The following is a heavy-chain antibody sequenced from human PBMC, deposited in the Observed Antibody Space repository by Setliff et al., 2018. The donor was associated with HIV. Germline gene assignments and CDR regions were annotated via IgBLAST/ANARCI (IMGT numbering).Heavy chain of an antibody. CDR3: AKVRMVTPENLDY. J-gene: IGHJ4*02. D-gene: IGHD2-15*01. V-gene: IGHV3-48*01. CDR2: ISSDSRKI. CDR1: GFRFSDYN. Sequence: GRSLRLSCTGSGFRFSDYNMNWVRQAPGKGLEWVSVISSDSRKIHYADSVKGRFAIPRDNSKNTLYLQMNSLRAEDTAVYYCAKVRMVTPENLDYWGQGTLVTVSS.